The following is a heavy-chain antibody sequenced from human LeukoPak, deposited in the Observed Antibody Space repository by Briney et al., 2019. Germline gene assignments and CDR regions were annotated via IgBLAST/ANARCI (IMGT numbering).Heavy chain of an antibody. CDR2: IKEDGSEK. CDR1: GFTFSTYL. V-gene: IGHV3-7*01. D-gene: IGHD3-22*01. J-gene: IGHJ4*02. CDR3: ARDSSGYQ. Sequence: QTGGSLRLSCAASGFTFSTYLMSWVRQASGKGLEWVANIKEDGSEKYYGDSVKGQFTISRDNAKNSLYLQMNSLRAEDTAVYYCARDSSGYQWGQGTLDTVSS.